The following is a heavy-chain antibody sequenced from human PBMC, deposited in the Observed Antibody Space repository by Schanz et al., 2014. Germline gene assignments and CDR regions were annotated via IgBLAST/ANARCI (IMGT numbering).Heavy chain of an antibody. CDR1: GGSVTSEGYS. J-gene: IGHJ3*02. Sequence: QVQLQASGSGLVKPSQTLSLTCVVSGGSVTSEGYSWAWIRQPPGKGLEWIGYIYHRGTSYYNLALEGRVTISLDRSKNQFSLRLTSVTAADTALYYCAQGRDYSYPFDIWGQGTLVTVSS. V-gene: IGHV4-30-2*01. CDR2: IYHRGTS. CDR3: AQGRDYSYPFDI. D-gene: IGHD4-17*01.